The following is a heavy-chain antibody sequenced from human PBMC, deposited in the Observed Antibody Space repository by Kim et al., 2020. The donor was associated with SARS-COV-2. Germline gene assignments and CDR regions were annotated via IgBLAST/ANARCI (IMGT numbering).Heavy chain of an antibody. CDR2: INYLGNT. CDR3: ARHAPPAAVLRVVDP. J-gene: IGHJ5*02. Sequence: SETLSLTCSVSGSSISGSSFYWGWIPQPPGMGLVWIGTINYLGNTYYNPSLRSRVTISIDTSKTELSLRLSSVTAADTAIYYCARHAPPAAVLRVVDPWGQGTLVTVSS. V-gene: IGHV4-39*01. CDR1: GSSISGSSFY. D-gene: IGHD3-3*01.